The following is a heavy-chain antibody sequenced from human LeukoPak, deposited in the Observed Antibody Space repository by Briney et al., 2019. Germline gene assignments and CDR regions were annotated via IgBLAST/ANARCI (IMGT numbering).Heavy chain of an antibody. CDR3: ARQVLGESGYSYGAVDY. Sequence: GESLKISCKGSGYSFTGYWIGWVRQMPGKGLEWMGIIYPGDSDTRYSPSFQGQVTISADKSISTAYLQWSSLKASDTAMYYCARQVLGESGYSYGAVDYWGQGTLVTVSS. V-gene: IGHV5-51*01. CDR1: GYSFTGYW. J-gene: IGHJ4*02. CDR2: IYPGDSDT. D-gene: IGHD5-18*01.